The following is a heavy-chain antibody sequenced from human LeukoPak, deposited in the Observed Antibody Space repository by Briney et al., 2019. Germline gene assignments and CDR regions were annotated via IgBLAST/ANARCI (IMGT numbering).Heavy chain of an antibody. J-gene: IGHJ4*02. D-gene: IGHD3-22*01. CDR1: GFTFSNYA. Sequence: GGSLRLSCAAFGFTFSNYAMSWVRQAPGKGLEWVSGVSGSGGSTYYVDSVKGRLTISRDNSKNSLYLQMNSLRAEDTALYYCAKDTYYYDSSGSDGGFDYWGQGTLVTVSS. CDR2: VSGSGGST. V-gene: IGHV3-23*01. CDR3: AKDTYYYDSSGSDGGFDY.